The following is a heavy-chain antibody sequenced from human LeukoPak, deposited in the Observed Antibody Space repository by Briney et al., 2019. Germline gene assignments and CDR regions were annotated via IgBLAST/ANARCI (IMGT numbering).Heavy chain of an antibody. J-gene: IGHJ5*02. CDR1: GYTFTAYY. D-gene: IGHD2-2*01. Sequence: GASVKVSCKASGYTFTAYYIHWVRQAPGQGLEWMGWINPYSGGTSYAQKFQGRITMTRDTSISTAYMELSSLRSDDTAVYYCAREGCSGTSCHVLGDDNWFDPWGQGTLVTVFS. V-gene: IGHV1-2*02. CDR3: AREGCSGTSCHVLGDDNWFDP. CDR2: INPYSGGT.